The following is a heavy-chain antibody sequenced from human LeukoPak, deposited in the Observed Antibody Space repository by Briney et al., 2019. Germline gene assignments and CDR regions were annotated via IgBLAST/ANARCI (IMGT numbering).Heavy chain of an antibody. Sequence: SDPLSLLYTVSVHPQSRHYWLCIRDPPGETLECLGYIYYSGSTNYNPSLKSRVTISVDTSKNQFSLKLSSVTAADTAVYYCARTYYYGSGAYYYYMDVWGKGTTVTISS. D-gene: IGHD3-10*01. J-gene: IGHJ6*03. V-gene: IGHV4-59*07. CDR3: ARTYYYGSGAYYYYMDV. CDR2: IYYSGST. CDR1: VHPQSRHY.